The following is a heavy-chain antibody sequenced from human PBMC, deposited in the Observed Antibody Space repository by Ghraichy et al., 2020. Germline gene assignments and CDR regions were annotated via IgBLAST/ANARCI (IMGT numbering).Heavy chain of an antibody. CDR2: INSDASST. V-gene: IGHV3-74*01. CDR3: ARGPECSSSWHDY. D-gene: IGHD6-13*01. CDR1: GFTFSSYW. J-gene: IGHJ4*02. Sequence: GGSLRLSCAASGFTFSSYWMHWVRHAPGKGLVWVSRINSDASSTSYADSVKGRFTISRDNAKNTLYLQMNSLRAEDTAVYYCARGPECSSSWHDYWGQGTLVTVSS.